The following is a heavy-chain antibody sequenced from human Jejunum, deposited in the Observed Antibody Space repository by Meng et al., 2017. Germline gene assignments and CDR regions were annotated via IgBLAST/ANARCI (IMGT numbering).Heavy chain of an antibody. CDR2: VYHSGST. D-gene: IGHD3-10*02. J-gene: IGHJ2*01. CDR3: ARADYVRYFDL. CDR1: GGSIESNNW. V-gene: IGHV4-4*02. Sequence: QEPCPRLVNPSDTPSLPCAVSGGSIESNNWWTWIRQPPGQGLEWIGEVYHSGSTHYNPSLQSRVTISIDNSKNRFSLSLNSVTAADTAIYYCARADYVRYFDLWGRGTLVTVSS.